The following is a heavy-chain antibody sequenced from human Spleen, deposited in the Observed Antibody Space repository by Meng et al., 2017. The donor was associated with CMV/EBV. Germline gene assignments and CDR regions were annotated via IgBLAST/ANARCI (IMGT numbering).Heavy chain of an antibody. D-gene: IGHD7-27*01. Sequence: GESLKISCAASGFIFSDYGMHWVRQAPGKGLEWVSFIQYDGSNKYYGDSVRGRLTISRHNPMYTMYLQMNNLRPEDTAIYYCAKDRLGGMDVWGQGTTVTVSS. CDR2: IQYDGSNK. CDR1: GFIFSDYG. J-gene: IGHJ6*02. V-gene: IGHV3-30*02. CDR3: AKDRLGGMDV.